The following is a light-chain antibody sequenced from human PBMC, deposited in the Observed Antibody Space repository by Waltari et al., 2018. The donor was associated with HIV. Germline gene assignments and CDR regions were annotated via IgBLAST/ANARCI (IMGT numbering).Light chain of an antibody. Sequence: ALTPPPPSPRSPRQSITTLCPGTQHDFGTSPLVPLYQQHPGKAPNLMIYEGSKRPSGVSNRFSGAKSGNTASLTISGLQAEDEADYYCCSYAGSNTFVFGTGTKVTVL. J-gene: IGLJ1*01. CDR1: QHDFGTSPL. CDR2: EGS. V-gene: IGLV2-23*03. CDR3: CSYAGSNTFV.